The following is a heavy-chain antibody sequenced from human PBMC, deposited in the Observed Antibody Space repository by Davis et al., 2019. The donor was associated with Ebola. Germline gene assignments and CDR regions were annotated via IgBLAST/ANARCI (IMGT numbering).Heavy chain of an antibody. J-gene: IGHJ4*02. CDR2: IDPGDSET. V-gene: IGHV5-51*01. CDR3: ARHRRAAGYFDY. Sequence: KVSCKGSGYNFNTYWISWVRQMPGKGLEWMGRIDPGDSETTYSPSFQGHVTISADKSISTAYLQWSSLKASDTAMYYCARHRRAAGYFDYWGQGTLVTASS. CDR1: GYNFNTYW. D-gene: IGHD6-13*01.